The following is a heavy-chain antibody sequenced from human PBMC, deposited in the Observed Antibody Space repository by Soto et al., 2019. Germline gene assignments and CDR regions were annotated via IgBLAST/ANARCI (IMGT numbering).Heavy chain of an antibody. D-gene: IGHD2-21*01. CDR3: ARYVVHDAFDI. CDR1: GGSISSSSYY. CDR2: IYYSGST. Sequence: QLQLQESGPGLVKPSETLSLTCTVSGGSISSSSYYWGWIRQPPGKGLEWIGSIYYSGSTYYNPSLKSXATLSXXTSKNQFSLKLSSVTAADTAVYYCARYVVHDAFDIWGQGTMVTVSS. V-gene: IGHV4-39*01. J-gene: IGHJ3*02.